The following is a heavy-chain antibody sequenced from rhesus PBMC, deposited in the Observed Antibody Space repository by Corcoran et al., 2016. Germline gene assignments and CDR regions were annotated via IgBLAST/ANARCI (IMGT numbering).Heavy chain of an antibody. CDR3: ARSYSSWPDFDS. CDR2: FFGGSGST. Sequence: QVQLQESGPGLVKHSGTLPLTCAVSVASISSNYWRWLSQPHRKGREWIGYFFGGSGSTTYNPSLKSRVTISKDTSKTQFSLKLFSVTAADTAVYYCARSYSSWPDFDSWGQGVLVTVSS. V-gene: IGHV4-147*01. D-gene: IGHD6-13*01. J-gene: IGHJ4*01. CDR1: VASISSNY.